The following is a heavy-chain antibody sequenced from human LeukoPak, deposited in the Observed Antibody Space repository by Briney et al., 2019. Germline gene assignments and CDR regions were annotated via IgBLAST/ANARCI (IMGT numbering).Heavy chain of an antibody. D-gene: IGHD1-26*01. CDR1: GGTFSSYA. Sequence: SVKVSCKASGGTFSSYAISWVRQAPGQGLEWMGRIIPILGIANYAQKFQGRVTITADKSTSTAYMELSSLRSEDTAVYYCARDRSGSIPDAFDIWGQGTMVTVSS. CDR3: ARDRSGSIPDAFDI. CDR2: IIPILGIA. V-gene: IGHV1-69*04. J-gene: IGHJ3*02.